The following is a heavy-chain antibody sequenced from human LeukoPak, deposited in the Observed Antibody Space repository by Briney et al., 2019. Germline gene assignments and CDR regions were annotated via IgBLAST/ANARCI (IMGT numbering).Heavy chain of an antibody. CDR1: GFTFSNYA. V-gene: IGHV3-23*01. D-gene: IGHD2-15*01. J-gene: IGHJ6*03. CDR2: ISGSGDTT. Sequence: GGSLRLSCAASGFTFSNYAMSWVRQAPGGGLEWVSAISGSGDTTFHADSVKGRFTTSRDNSKNTLSLQMSGLRVEDSAVYFCAKDTSAWWYHRAYMNVWGTGTAVTVSS. CDR3: AKDTSAWWYHRAYMNV.